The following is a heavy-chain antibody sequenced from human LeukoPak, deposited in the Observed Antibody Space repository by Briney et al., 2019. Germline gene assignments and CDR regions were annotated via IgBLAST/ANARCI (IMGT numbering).Heavy chain of an antibody. CDR2: MNPNSGNT. Sequence: ASVKVSCKASGYTFTSYDINWVRQATGQGLEWMGWMNPNSGNTGYAQKFQGRVTMTRNTSISTAYMELSSPRSEDTAVYYCAKTIAATALRYYYMDVWGKGTTVTVSS. D-gene: IGHD6-13*01. CDR1: GYTFTSYD. J-gene: IGHJ6*03. V-gene: IGHV1-8*01. CDR3: AKTIAATALRYYYMDV.